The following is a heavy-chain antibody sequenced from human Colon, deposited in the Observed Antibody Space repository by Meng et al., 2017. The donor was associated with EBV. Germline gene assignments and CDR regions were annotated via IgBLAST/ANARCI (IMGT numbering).Heavy chain of an antibody. CDR1: GGSIRSGPYC. CDR2: IYYSGST. Sequence: QVQLQEWGLALVKPLHPLSLPCTVSGGSIRSGPYCWAWIRQPPGKGLEWIGSIYYSGSTYYHPSLKSRVTISVDSSKNQFSLKLTSVTAADTSLYYCASYTSFSGSYYNGIDYWGQGTLVTVSS. V-gene: IGHV4-39*01. D-gene: IGHD3-10*01. J-gene: IGHJ4*02. CDR3: ASYTSFSGSYYNGIDY.